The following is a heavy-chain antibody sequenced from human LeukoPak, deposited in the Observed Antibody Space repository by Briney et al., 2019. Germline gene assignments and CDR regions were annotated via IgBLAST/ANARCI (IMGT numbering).Heavy chain of an antibody. J-gene: IGHJ4*02. Sequence: PSETLSLTCTVSGGSISSSSYYWGWIRQPPGKGLEWIGSIYYSGSTYYNPSLKSRVTISVDTSKNQFSLKLSSVTAADTAVYYCARDLGLHDYYDSSGHHGYWGQGTLVTVSS. D-gene: IGHD3-22*01. CDR1: GGSISSSSYY. CDR2: IYYSGST. CDR3: ARDLGLHDYYDSSGHHGY. V-gene: IGHV4-39*07.